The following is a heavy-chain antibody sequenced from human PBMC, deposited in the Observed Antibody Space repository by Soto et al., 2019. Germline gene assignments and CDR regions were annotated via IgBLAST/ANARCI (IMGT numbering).Heavy chain of an antibody. CDR1: GFTFSAYD. D-gene: IGHD2-21*02. V-gene: IGHV3-13*01. CDR3: VTANPSNFKY. J-gene: IGHJ4*02. CDR2: IGSAGDI. Sequence: GSLRLSCAASGFTFSAYDMHWVRQITGKGLEWVSSIGSAGDIFYLGSVKGRFTISRENAKKSLYLHMNSLRAGDTAVYYCVTANPSNFKYWGQGTLVTVSS.